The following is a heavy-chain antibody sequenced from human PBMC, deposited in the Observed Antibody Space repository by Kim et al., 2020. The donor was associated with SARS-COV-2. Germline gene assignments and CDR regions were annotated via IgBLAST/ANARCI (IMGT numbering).Heavy chain of an antibody. Sequence: SETLSLTCTVSGGSISSSSYYWGWIRQPPGKGLEWIGSIYYSGSTYYNPSLKSRVTISVDTSKNQFSLKLSSVTAADTAVYYCARGPPTRRTPDERWLQFGYFDYWGQGTLVTVSS. CDR2: IYYSGST. V-gene: IGHV4-39*07. D-gene: IGHD5-12*01. CDR1: GGSISSSSYY. J-gene: IGHJ4*02. CDR3: ARGPPTRRTPDERWLQFGYFDY.